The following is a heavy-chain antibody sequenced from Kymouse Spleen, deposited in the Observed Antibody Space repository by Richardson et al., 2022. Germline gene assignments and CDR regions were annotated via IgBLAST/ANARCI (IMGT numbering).Heavy chain of an antibody. CDR3: AREGVGAYYYYGMDV. CDR1: GYTFTSYA. Sequence: QVQLVQSGAEVKKPGASVKVSCKASGYTFTSYAMHWVRQAPGQRLEWMGWINAGNGNTKYSQKFQGRVTITRDTSASTAYMELSSLRSEDTAVYYCAREGVGAYYYYGMDVWGQGTTVTVSS. CDR2: INAGNGNT. V-gene: IGHV1-3*01. J-gene: IGHJ6*02. D-gene: IGHD1-26*01.